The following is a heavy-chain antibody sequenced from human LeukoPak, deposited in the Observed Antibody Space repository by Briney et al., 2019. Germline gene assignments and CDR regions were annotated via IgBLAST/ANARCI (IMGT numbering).Heavy chain of an antibody. V-gene: IGHV5-51*01. CDR3: ARRFGERLYSNNDAFDS. D-gene: IGHD4-11*01. CDR1: GYTFAKYW. J-gene: IGHJ4*02. CDR2: LYPGDSDT. Sequence: GESLKISCQPSGYTFAKYWIGWVRQMPGKGLGWMGLLYPGDSDTRYGPSFQGQFTISVDKSINTAYLQWIRLKASDTAMYYCARRFGERLYSNNDAFDSWGQGTLVTVSS.